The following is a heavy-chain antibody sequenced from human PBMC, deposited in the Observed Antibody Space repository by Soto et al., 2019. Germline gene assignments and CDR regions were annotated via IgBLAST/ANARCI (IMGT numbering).Heavy chain of an antibody. Sequence: EVQLMESGGALVKPGESLRLSCAASGFTFRNAWMSWCRQAPGQGLEWVGRLKSKADGGATDFAAPVKGRFSISRDYSKDTLYLQMSSLNTGDTAVYYCTTDSPLWGRRRTPEYAFYIWGQGTAVTVSS. D-gene: IGHD3-16*01. J-gene: IGHJ3*02. CDR3: TTDSPLWGRRRTPEYAFYI. V-gene: IGHV3-15*02. CDR1: GFTFRNAW. CDR2: LKSKADGGAT.